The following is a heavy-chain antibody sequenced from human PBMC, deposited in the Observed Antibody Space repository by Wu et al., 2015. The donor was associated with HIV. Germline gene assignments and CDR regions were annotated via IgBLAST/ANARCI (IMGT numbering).Heavy chain of an antibody. CDR1: GYTFTDHY. CDR2: INPNSGGT. CDR3: ATPRDTMTNHKGDGAFDI. V-gene: IGHV1-2*02. J-gene: IGHJ3*02. D-gene: IGHD3-22*01. Sequence: QLVQSGAEVTKPGASVSVSCQTSGYTFTDHYMHWVRQAPGQGLEWMGWINPNSGGTNYAQKFQGRVTMTRNTSISTAYMELSSLRSEDTAVYYCATPRDTMTNHKGDGAFDIWGQGTMVTVSS.